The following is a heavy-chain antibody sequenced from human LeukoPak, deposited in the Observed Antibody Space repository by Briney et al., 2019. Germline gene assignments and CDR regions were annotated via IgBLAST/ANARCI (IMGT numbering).Heavy chain of an antibody. CDR3: ARDPPKVRTAYGDSTPQDYNWFDP. CDR2: IIPILGIA. D-gene: IGHD4-17*01. CDR1: GGTFSSYA. Sequence: HVASVKVSCKASGGTFSSYAISWVRQAPGQGLEWMGRIIPILGIANYAQKFQGRVTITADKSTSTAYMELSSLRSEDTAVYYCARDPPKVRTAYGDSTPQDYNWFDPWGQGTLVTVSS. J-gene: IGHJ5*02. V-gene: IGHV1-69*04.